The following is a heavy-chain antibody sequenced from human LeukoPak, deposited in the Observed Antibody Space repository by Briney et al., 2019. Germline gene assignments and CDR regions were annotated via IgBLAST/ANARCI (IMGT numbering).Heavy chain of an antibody. D-gene: IGHD1-26*01. Sequence: ASVKVSCKASGYTFTCYYIDWVRQAPGQGLEWMGWINPTNGGTHYAQTFKGRVTMTRYTSISTAYMELSSLRFDDTALYYCARAAVGMLGGTNPFDNWGQGTLVTVSS. CDR2: INPTNGGT. CDR3: ARAAVGMLGGTNPFDN. V-gene: IGHV1-2*02. CDR1: GYTFTCYY. J-gene: IGHJ4*02.